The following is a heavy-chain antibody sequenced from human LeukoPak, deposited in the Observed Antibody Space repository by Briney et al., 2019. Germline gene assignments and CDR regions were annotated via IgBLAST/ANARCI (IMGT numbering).Heavy chain of an antibody. CDR2: ISSRSSYI. V-gene: IGHV3-21*01. D-gene: IGHD4-17*01. J-gene: IGHJ4*02. CDR3: ARPTTVMDFDY. CDR1: GFTFSSYS. Sequence: GGSLRLSCAASGFTFSSYSMNWVRQAPGKGLEWVSSISSRSSYIYYADSVKGRFTISRDNAKNSLYLQMNSLRAEDTAVYYCARPTTVMDFDYWGQGTLVTVSS.